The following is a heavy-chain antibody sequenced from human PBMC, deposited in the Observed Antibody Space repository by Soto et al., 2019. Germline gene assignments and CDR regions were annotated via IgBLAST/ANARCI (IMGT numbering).Heavy chain of an antibody. Sequence: GESRKISCTASGSIFTNSWIGWVRHMHGKCLECMGIIYHGDSDTRYIPSSQGQVTFSGDKSISTAXLNWSSLKASDTAMDYCARPRDGNNCFGYWPQGTLLAVPS. V-gene: IGHV5-51*01. CDR1: GSIFTNSW. J-gene: IGHJ4*02. CDR2: IYHGDSDT. CDR3: ARPRDGNNCFGY.